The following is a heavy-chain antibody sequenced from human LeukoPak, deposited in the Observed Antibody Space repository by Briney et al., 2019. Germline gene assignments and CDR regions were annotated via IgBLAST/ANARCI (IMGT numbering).Heavy chain of an antibody. Sequence: LETLSLTCAVYGGSFSGYYWSWIRQPPGKGLEWIGEINHSGSTNYNPSLTSRVTISVDTSKNQFSLKLSSVTAADTAVYYCARPYCSSTSCYGWFDPWGQGTLVTVSS. CDR3: ARPYCSSTSCYGWFDP. J-gene: IGHJ5*02. CDR1: GGSFSGYY. V-gene: IGHV4-34*01. CDR2: INHSGST. D-gene: IGHD2-2*01.